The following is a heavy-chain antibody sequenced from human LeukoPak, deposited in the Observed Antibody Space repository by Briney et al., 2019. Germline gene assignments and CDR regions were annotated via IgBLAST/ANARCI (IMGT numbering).Heavy chain of an antibody. CDR2: IKEDGSVQ. J-gene: IGHJ6*04. Sequence: QPGGSLRLSCTVSGFPFRASWVSWVRQAPGKGLEWVANIKEDGSVQDYADSVKGRFPISRDNAKNSLYLKMNRLRVEHMGVFHCVGQLLQVVWGKETRSPSPQ. CDR3: VGQLLQVV. D-gene: IGHD2-2*01. CDR1: GFPFRASW. V-gene: IGHV3-7*01.